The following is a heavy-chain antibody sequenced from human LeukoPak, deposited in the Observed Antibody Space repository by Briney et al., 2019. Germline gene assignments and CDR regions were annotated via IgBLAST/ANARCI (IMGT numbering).Heavy chain of an antibody. CDR2: ISHIGRT. J-gene: IGHJ3*02. D-gene: IGHD4-17*01. CDR3: ARDLVTVTKGFDI. CDR1: GGSISSYY. V-gene: IGHV4-59*01. Sequence: SETLSLTCTVSGGSISSYYWSWIRQSPGTGLEWIGYISHIGRTNYNPSLKSRVTISIDTSKNQFSLKLRSVTAADTAVYYCARDLVTVTKGFDIWGQGTMVSVSS.